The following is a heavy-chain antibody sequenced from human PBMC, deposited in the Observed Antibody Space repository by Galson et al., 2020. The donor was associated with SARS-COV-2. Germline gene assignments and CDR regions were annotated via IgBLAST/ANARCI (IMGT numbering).Heavy chain of an antibody. V-gene: IGHV3-13*01. Sequence: GESLKISCAASGFTFSSYDMHWVRQATGKGLEWVSAIGTAGDTYYPGSVKGRFTISRENAKNSLYLQMNSLRAGDTAVYYCARVAYYYGSGSYYACDIWGQGTMVTVSS. D-gene: IGHD3-10*01. J-gene: IGHJ3*02. CDR1: GFTFSSYD. CDR3: ARVAYYYGSGSYYACDI. CDR2: IGTAGDT.